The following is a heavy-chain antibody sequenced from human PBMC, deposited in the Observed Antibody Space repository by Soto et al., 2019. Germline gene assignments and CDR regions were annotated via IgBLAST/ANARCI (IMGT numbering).Heavy chain of an antibody. D-gene: IGHD5-18*01. CDR2: IDPSDSRT. Sequence: PGESLKISCNCSGYTFTNHWISWVRQKPGQGLEWMGRIDPSDSRTKYNPSFEGHVTISVDKSIGATFLQWSSLEASDTAVYYCARRHGYSYDFDYWGQGTLVTAPQ. V-gene: IGHV5-10-1*01. CDR1: GYTFTNHW. J-gene: IGHJ4*02. CDR3: ARRHGYSYDFDY.